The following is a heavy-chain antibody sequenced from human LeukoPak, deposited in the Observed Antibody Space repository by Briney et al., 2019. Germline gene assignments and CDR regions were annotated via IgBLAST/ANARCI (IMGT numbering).Heavy chain of an antibody. CDR2: IFGSGTT. J-gene: IGHJ4*02. CDR3: AKTLGIAATHPSN. D-gene: IGHD6-25*01. V-gene: IGHV3-23*01. Sequence: GGSLRLSCAASGFTFSSYAMSWVRQAPGKGLEWVSGIFGSGTTYYTDSAKGRFTISRDNSKNTLYLQMSSLRAEDTAIYYCAKTLGIAATHPSNWGQGTLVTVSS. CDR1: GFTFSSYA.